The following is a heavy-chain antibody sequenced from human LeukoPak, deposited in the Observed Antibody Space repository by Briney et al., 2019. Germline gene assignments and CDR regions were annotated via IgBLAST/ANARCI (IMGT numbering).Heavy chain of an antibody. J-gene: IGHJ6*02. Sequence: SQTLSLTCAISGDSVSSNIAAWNWIRQSPSRGLEWLGRTYYRSRWYIDYAASVKSRLTINPDTSKNQFSLQLNSVTPEDTGVYYRTRDQDGMDVWGQGTTVTVSS. CDR3: TRDQDGMDV. CDR2: TYYRSRWYI. V-gene: IGHV6-1*01. CDR1: GDSVSSNIAA.